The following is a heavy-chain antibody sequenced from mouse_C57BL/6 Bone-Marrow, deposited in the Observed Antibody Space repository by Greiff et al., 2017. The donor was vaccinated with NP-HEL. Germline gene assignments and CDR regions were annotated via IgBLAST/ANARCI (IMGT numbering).Heavy chain of an antibody. D-gene: IGHD2-4*01. CDR2: INPRNGGT. J-gene: IGHJ4*01. V-gene: IGHV1-53*01. CDR1: GYPFTSYW. CDR3: AKGMITRAMDD. Sequence: QVQLQQPGTELVKPGASVKLSCKASGYPFTSYWMPRVTQRPGQGLEWVGNINPRNGGTNYNEKFKSKATLTVDKSSSTAYMQLSSLTSEDSAVYYCAKGMITRAMDDWGQGTSVTVSS.